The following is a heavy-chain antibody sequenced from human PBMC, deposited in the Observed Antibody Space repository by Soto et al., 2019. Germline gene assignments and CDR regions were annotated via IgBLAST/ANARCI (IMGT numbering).Heavy chain of an antibody. Sequence: GGSLRLSCAASGFTFSSDAMHWVRQAPGKGLEYVSAISSNGGSTYYANSVRGRFTISRDNSKNILYLQMGGLRGEDMAVYYCGRDPRRRDTTTEGRNWFDPWGPGTLVTVSS. D-gene: IGHD4-4*01. CDR2: ISSNGGST. V-gene: IGHV3-64*01. CDR3: GRDPRRRDTTTEGRNWFDP. CDR1: GFTFSSDA. J-gene: IGHJ5*02.